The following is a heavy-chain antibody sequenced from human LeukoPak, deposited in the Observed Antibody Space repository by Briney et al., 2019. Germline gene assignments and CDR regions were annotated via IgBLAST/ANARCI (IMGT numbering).Heavy chain of an antibody. Sequence: GGSLRLSCAASAFTFSNYDMHWVRQAPGKGLECVSGISYDGSNEYYADSVKGRFTISRDNSKNTLDLQMSGLRSEDSAVYYCAKGGYTYGYGGYFDLWGRGTLVTASS. CDR1: AFTFSNYD. D-gene: IGHD5-18*01. J-gene: IGHJ2*01. CDR2: ISYDGSNE. CDR3: AKGGYTYGYGGYFDL. V-gene: IGHV3-30*18.